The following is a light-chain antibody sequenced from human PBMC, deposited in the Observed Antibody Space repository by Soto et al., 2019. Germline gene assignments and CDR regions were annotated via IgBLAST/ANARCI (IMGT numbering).Light chain of an antibody. J-gene: IGKJ1*01. Sequence: DIQMTQSPSTLSASVGDRVTITCRASKSIDKWVAWYQQRPGKDPKLLIYEASRLASGIPSRFSGSGAGAEFTLTISSLQPDDFATYYCQQYNSSFTWMFGQGTKVEVK. CDR2: EAS. CDR1: KSIDKW. CDR3: QQYNSSFTWM. V-gene: IGKV1-5*03.